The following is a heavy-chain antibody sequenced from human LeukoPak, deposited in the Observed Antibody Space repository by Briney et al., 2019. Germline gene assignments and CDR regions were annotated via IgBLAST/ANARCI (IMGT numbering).Heavy chain of an antibody. Sequence: GGSLRLSCAASGFTFSSYAMHWVRQAPGKGLEYVSAISSNGGSTYYANSVKGRFTISRDNSKNTLYLQMGSLRAEDMAVYYCARSVRQQPALDVWGKRTTVTVSS. D-gene: IGHD6-13*01. CDR2: ISSNGGST. CDR1: GFTFSSYA. CDR3: ARSVRQQPALDV. J-gene: IGHJ6*04. V-gene: IGHV3-64*01.